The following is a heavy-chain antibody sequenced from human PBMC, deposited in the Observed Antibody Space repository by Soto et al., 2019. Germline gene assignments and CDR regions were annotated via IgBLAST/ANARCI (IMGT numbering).Heavy chain of an antibody. CDR1: GFTFSNCG. J-gene: IGHJ4*02. V-gene: IGHV3-33*01. CDR3: ARVNYYGSGSYPNFDY. CDR2: IWYDGSNK. Sequence: QVQLAESGGGVVQPGRSLRLSCAASGFTFSNCGMHWVRQAPGKGLEWVAVIWYDGSNKYYADSVKGRFTISRDNSKKTLYLQMNSLRAEDTAVYYCARVNYYGSGSYPNFDYWGQGALVTVSS. D-gene: IGHD3-10*01.